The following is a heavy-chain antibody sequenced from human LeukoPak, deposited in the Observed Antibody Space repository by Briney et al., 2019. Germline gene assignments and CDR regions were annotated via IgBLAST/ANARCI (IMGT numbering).Heavy chain of an antibody. Sequence: GGSLRLSCAASGVTVSSNYMSWVRQAPGKGLEWVSVIYSGGSTYYADSVKGRFTISRDNSKNTLYLQMNSLRAEDTAVYYCARTAVLVRGYFDCWGQGTLVTVSS. V-gene: IGHV3-53*01. J-gene: IGHJ4*02. D-gene: IGHD6-25*01. CDR2: IYSGGST. CDR3: ARTAVLVRGYFDC. CDR1: GVTVSSNY.